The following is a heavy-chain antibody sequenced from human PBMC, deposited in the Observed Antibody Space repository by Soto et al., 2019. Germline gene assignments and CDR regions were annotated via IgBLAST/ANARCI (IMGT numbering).Heavy chain of an antibody. CDR1: GFTFSDYY. CDR2: SSNSGTFS. D-gene: IGHD1-1*01. J-gene: IGHJ4*02. V-gene: IGHV3-11*06. Sequence: GGSLRLSCEGSGFTFSDYYISWIRQAPGKGLEWISYSSNSGTFSRYADSVKGRFSISRDNTKNLLYLQMNSLRAEDTAVYYWARSGDNYNRLDYWGQGTPVTVSS. CDR3: ARSGDNYNRLDY.